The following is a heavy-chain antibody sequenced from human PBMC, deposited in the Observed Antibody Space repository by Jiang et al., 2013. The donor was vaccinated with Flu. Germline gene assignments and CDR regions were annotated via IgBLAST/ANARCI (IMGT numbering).Heavy chain of an antibody. J-gene: IGHJ4*02. V-gene: IGHV4-59*01. CDR3: ARVAIGSGSHPLN. CDR1: GASISGYY. Sequence: PGLVKPSETLSLTCTVSGASISGYYWSWIRQPPGTGLEWIGYLYYSGSTKYNPSLKSRVTISVDTSKNQFSLKLSSVTAADTAVYYCARVAIGSGSHPLNWGQGTLVTVSS. D-gene: IGHD3-10*01. CDR2: LYYSGST.